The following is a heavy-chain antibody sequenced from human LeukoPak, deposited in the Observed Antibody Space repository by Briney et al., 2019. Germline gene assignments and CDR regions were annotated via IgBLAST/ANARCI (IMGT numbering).Heavy chain of an antibody. CDR2: INTNTGNP. CDR3: ARGYSSSWYSGTEH. D-gene: IGHD6-13*01. Sequence: ASVKVSCKASGYTFTSHAMNWVRQAPGQGLEWMGWINTNTGNPTYAQGFTGRFVFSLDTSVSTAYLQISSLKAEDTAVYYCARGYSSSWYSGTEHWGQGTLVTVSS. CDR1: GYTFTSHA. V-gene: IGHV7-4-1*02. J-gene: IGHJ1*01.